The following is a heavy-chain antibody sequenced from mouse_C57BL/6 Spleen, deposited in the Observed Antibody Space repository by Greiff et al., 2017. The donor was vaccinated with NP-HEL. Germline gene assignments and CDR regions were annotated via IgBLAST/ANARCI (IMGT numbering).Heavy chain of an antibody. CDR3: ARLGDGYGFAY. J-gene: IGHJ3*01. CDR1: GYTFTSYG. Sequence: QVQLLQSGAELARPGASVKLSCKASGYTFTSYGISWVKQRTGQGLEWIGEIYPRSGNTYYNEKFKGKATLTADKSSSTAYMELRSLTSEDSAVYFCARLGDGYGFAYWGQGTLVTVSA. CDR2: IYPRSGNT. D-gene: IGHD2-3*01. V-gene: IGHV1-81*01.